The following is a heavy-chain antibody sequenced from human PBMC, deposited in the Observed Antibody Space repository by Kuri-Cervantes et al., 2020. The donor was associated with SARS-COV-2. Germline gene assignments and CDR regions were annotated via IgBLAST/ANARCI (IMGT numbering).Heavy chain of an antibody. D-gene: IGHD3-22*01. V-gene: IGHV3-21*01. CDR2: ISSSSSYI. CDR3: ARANYDSSGYYDGGDGAFDI. Sequence: GGSLRLSCAASGFTFSSYSMNWVRQAPGKGLEWVSSISSSSSYIYYADSVKGRFTISRDNAKNSLYLQMNSLRAEDTAVYYCARANYDSSGYYDGGDGAFDIWGQGTMVTVSS. J-gene: IGHJ3*02. CDR1: GFTFSSYS.